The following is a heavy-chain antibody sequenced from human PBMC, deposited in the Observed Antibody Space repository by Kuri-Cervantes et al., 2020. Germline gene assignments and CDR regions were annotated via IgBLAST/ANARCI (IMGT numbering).Heavy chain of an antibody. CDR3: AKGAQLWFGESLLGSNDY. Sequence: LSLTCAASGFTFSSYAMHWVRQAPGKGLEWVAVISYDGSNKYYADSVKGRFTISRDNSKNTLYLQMNSLRAEDTAVYYCAKGAQLWFGESLLGSNDYWGQGTLVTVSS. D-gene: IGHD3-10*01. CDR2: ISYDGSNK. CDR1: GFTFSSYA. V-gene: IGHV3-30*01. J-gene: IGHJ4*02.